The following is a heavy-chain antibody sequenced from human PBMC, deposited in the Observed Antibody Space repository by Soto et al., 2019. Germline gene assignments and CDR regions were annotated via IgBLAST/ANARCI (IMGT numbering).Heavy chain of an antibody. CDR2: IYYSGST. CDR3: ASVGGDYYYYYGMDV. J-gene: IGHJ6*02. V-gene: IGHV4-30-4*01. CDR1: GGSISSGDYY. D-gene: IGHD2-15*01. Sequence: PSETLSLTCTVSGGSISSGDYYWSWIRQPPGKGLEWIGYIYYSGSTYYNPSLKSRVTISVDTSKNQFSLKLSSVTAADTAVYYCASVGGDYYYYYGMDVWGQGTTVTVSS.